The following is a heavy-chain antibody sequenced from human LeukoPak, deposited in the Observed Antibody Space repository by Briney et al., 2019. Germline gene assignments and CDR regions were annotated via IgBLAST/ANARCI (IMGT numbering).Heavy chain of an antibody. CDR1: GFTFSSYG. CDR2: IRYDGSNK. CDR3: AITTSGSFLPFDY. Sequence: GGSLRLSCAASGFTFSSYGMHWVRQAPGKGLEWVAFIRYDGSNKYYADSVKGRFTISRDNSKNTLYVQMNSLRAEDTAVYYCAITTSGSFLPFDYWGQGTLGTVSS. V-gene: IGHV3-30*02. D-gene: IGHD1-26*01. J-gene: IGHJ4*02.